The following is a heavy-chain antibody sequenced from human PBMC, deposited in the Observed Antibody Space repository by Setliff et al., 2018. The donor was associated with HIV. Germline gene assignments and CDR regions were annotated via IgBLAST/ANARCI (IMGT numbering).Heavy chain of an antibody. CDR3: ASAYYDSVWGSHRYRFYYFDY. CDR1: GYTFTVYY. J-gene: IGHJ4*02. V-gene: IGHV1-2*02. D-gene: IGHD3-16*02. CDR2: INTNSGDT. Sequence: ASVKVSCKASGYTFTVYYMHWVRQAPGQGLEWMGWINTNSGDTKYAQKFQGRVTMTRDTSTSTVYMESSSLRSEDTAVYYCASAYYDSVWGSHRYRFYYFDYWGQGSLVTVSS.